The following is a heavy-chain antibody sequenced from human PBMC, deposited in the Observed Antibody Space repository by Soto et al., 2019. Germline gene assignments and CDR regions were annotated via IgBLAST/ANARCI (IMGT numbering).Heavy chain of an antibody. Sequence: GGSLRLSCRASGFTFDDYAMSWVRQAPGKGLEWVGFIRSKAYGGTTEYAASVKGRFTISRDDSKSFAYLQMNSLKTEDTAVYFCARDGDYFVSGTYGYLDYWGLGTLVTVSS. CDR2: IRSKAYGGTT. V-gene: IGHV3-49*04. D-gene: IGHD3-10*01. CDR1: GFTFDDYA. J-gene: IGHJ4*02. CDR3: ARDGDYFVSGTYGYLDY.